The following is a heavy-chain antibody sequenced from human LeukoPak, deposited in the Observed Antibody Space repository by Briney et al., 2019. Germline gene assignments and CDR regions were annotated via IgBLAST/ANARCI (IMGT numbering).Heavy chain of an antibody. CDR2: ISSNGGSI. Sequence: GGSLRLSCAASGFTFSDYAMHWVRQAPGKELEYVSAISSNGGSIHYANSVKGRFTISRDNSKNTLYLQMNSLRAEDTAVYYCARAVTWIDPWGQGTLVTVSS. J-gene: IGHJ5*02. CDR3: ARAVTWIDP. CDR1: GFTFSDYA. V-gene: IGHV3-64*01.